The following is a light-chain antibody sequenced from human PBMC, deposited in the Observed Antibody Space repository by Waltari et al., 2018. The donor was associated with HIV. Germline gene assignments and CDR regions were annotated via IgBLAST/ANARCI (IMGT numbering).Light chain of an antibody. Sequence: QSVLPQAPSASGTPGPRVTLSCSGTGSIVAVNFVSWFKQLPGMSPKLLIYSNNARPSRVPDRFSGSKSGTSASLAISGLRSEDEAVYFCAAWDDSVSGWAFGEGTKVTVL. V-gene: IGLV1-47*01. CDR1: GSIVAVNF. CDR2: SNN. CDR3: AAWDDSVSGWA. J-gene: IGLJ2*01.